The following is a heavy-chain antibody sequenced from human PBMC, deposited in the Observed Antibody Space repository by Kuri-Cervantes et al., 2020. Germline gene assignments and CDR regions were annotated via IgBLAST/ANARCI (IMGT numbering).Heavy chain of an antibody. D-gene: IGHD2-21*02. V-gene: IGHV3-7*03. CDR2: IKQDGSEK. J-gene: IGHJ6*02. Sequence: GGSLRLSCAASGFTFSSYWMSWVRQAPGKGLEWVANIKQDGSEKYYVDSVKGRFTISRDNSKNFVYLQMNSLRVEDTALYYCAQGDCGGDCYGGGMDVWGQGTTVTVSS. CDR1: GFTFSSYW. CDR3: AQGDCGGDCYGGGMDV.